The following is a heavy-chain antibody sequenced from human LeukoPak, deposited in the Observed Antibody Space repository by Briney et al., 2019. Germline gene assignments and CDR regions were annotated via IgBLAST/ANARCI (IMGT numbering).Heavy chain of an antibody. CDR2: IKQDGSEK. CDR3: ARGSRLGSSSFC. V-gene: IGHV3-7*01. CDR1: GFTFSSYW. Sequence: GGSLRLSCAASGFTFSSYWMTWVRQAPGKGLEWVAIIKQDGSEKYYVDSVKGRFTISRDNAKNSLYLQMNSLRAEDTAVYYCARGSRLGSSSFCWGQGTLVTVSS. D-gene: IGHD2-2*01. J-gene: IGHJ4*02.